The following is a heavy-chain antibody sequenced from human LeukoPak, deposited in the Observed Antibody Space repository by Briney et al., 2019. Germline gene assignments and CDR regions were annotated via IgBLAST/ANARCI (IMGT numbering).Heavy chain of an antibody. CDR2: VDPSSTYI. V-gene: IGHV3-21*01. CDR3: ARIAGGYCSSTSCYGVWFDP. CDR1: GFTFRSYS. D-gene: IGHD2-2*01. Sequence: GGSLRLSCAASGFTFRSYSMNWVRQAPGKGLEWVSAVDPSSTYIYYADSVKGRFTISRDNAKNSLYLQMNSLRAEDTAVYYCARIAGGYCSSTSCYGVWFDPWGQGTLVTVSS. J-gene: IGHJ5*02.